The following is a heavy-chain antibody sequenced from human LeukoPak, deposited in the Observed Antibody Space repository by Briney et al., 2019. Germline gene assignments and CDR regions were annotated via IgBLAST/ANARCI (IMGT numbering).Heavy chain of an antibody. D-gene: IGHD6-13*01. J-gene: IGHJ4*02. CDR3: AKGVEAAGASQFDY. CDR2: ISSSSSYI. V-gene: IGHV3-21*01. Sequence: GGSLRLSCTVSGFTFSTYSMNWVRQAPGKGLEWVSSISSSSSYIYYADSVKGRFTISRDNAKNSLSLQMNSLRAEDTAVYYCAKGVEAAGASQFDYWGQGTLVTVSS. CDR1: GFTFSTYS.